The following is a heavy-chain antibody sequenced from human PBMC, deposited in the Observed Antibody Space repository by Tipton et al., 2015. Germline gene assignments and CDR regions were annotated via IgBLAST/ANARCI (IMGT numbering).Heavy chain of an antibody. J-gene: IGHJ4*02. Sequence: RSLRLSCTTSGFDFGVYAMNWVRQAPGKGLEWVGFIRSKTYGETTEYAASVKGRFTISRDDSKSIAYLQMNNLKTEDTAVYYCTRYGGYADYWGQGTQVTVSS. CDR2: IRSKTYGETT. CDR3: TRYGGYADY. D-gene: IGHD5-12*01. V-gene: IGHV3-49*04. CDR1: GFDFGVYA.